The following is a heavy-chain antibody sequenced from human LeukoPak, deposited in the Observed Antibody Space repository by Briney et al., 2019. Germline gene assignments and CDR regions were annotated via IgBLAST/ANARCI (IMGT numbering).Heavy chain of an antibody. Sequence: SETLSLTCTVSGGSISNYYWSWIRQPPGKGLEWIGYIYFSGSTNYNPSLKSRVTMSLDMSKNQFSLKLTSVTAADTAVYYCARLLGVGIFGVVWDNWFDPWGQGTLVTVSS. J-gene: IGHJ5*02. CDR2: IYFSGST. D-gene: IGHD3-3*01. V-gene: IGHV4-59*01. CDR3: ARLLGVGIFGVVWDNWFDP. CDR1: GGSISNYY.